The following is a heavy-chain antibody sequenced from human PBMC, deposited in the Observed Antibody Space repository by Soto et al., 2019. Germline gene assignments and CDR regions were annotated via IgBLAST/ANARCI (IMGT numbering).Heavy chain of an antibody. CDR2: IYYSGST. CDR3: ASRDPGTSVDY. Sequence: PSETLSLTCTVSGGSISSSSYYRGWIRQPPGKGLEWIGSIYYSGSTNYNPSLKSRVTISLDKSENQFSLKVTSLTAADTAVYYCASRDPGTSVDYWGQGTLVTVS. J-gene: IGHJ4*02. CDR1: GGSISSSSYY. V-gene: IGHV4-39*07. D-gene: IGHD1-7*01.